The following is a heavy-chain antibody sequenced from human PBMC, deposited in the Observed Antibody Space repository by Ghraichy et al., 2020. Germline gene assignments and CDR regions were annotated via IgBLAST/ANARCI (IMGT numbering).Heavy chain of an antibody. CDR3: VAAAGRGFYYGMDV. CDR2: IRSKAYGGTT. J-gene: IGHJ6*02. Sequence: GGSLRLSCTASGFTFGDYAMSWVRQAPGKGLEWVGFIRSKAYGGTTEYAASVKGRFTISRDDSKSIAYLQMNSLKTEDTAVYYCVAAAGRGFYYGMDVWGQGTTVTVSS. CDR1: GFTFGDYA. V-gene: IGHV3-49*04. D-gene: IGHD6-13*01.